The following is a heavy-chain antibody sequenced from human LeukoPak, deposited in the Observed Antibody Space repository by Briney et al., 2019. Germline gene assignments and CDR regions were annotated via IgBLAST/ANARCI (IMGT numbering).Heavy chain of an antibody. CDR1: GFTFSDYY. CDR3: AGDGYNDLDAFDI. Sequence: GGSLRLSCAASGFTFSDYYMSWIRQAPGKGLEWVSYISSSGSTIYYADSVKGRFTISRDNAKNSLYLQMNSLRAEDTAVYYCAGDGYNDLDAFDIWGQGTMVTVSS. CDR2: ISSSGSTI. D-gene: IGHD5-12*01. J-gene: IGHJ3*02. V-gene: IGHV3-11*01.